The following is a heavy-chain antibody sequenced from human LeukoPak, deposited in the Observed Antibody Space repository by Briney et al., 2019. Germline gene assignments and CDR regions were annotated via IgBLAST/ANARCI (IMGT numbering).Heavy chain of an antibody. CDR1: GFTFSGYA. CDR3: AKGGGSPSGAYCTSTNCHRFDP. V-gene: IGHV3-23*01. D-gene: IGHD2-2*01. J-gene: IGHJ5*02. Sequence: GGSLRLSCAASGFTFSGYAMSWVRQAPGQGLEWVSAISASGGSTCYADSAKGRFTISRDNSKNTLYLQMSSLRADDTAIYYCAKGGGSPSGAYCTSTNCHRFDPWGQGTLVTVSS. CDR2: ISASGGST.